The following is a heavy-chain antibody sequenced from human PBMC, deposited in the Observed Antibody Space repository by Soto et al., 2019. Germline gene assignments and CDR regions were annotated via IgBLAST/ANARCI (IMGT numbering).Heavy chain of an antibody. J-gene: IGHJ5*02. V-gene: IGHV4-39*01. CDR2: IYYSGST. D-gene: IGHD3-16*01. CDR3: ARQKWGQLVL. Sequence: SETLSLTCTVSGGSISSSSYYWGWIRQPPGKGLEWIGSIYYSGSTYYNPSLKSRVTISVDTSKNQFSLKLSSVTAADTAVYYCARQKWGQLVLWGQGTLVTVSS. CDR1: GGSISSSSYY.